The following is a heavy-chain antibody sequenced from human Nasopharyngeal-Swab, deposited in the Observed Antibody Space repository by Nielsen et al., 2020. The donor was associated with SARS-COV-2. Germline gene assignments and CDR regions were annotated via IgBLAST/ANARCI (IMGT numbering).Heavy chain of an antibody. CDR1: GYTFTSYD. CDR2: MNPNSGNT. V-gene: IGHV1-8*03. CDR3: ARGRYCSSTSCYAWVYYYYYGMDV. J-gene: IGHJ6*02. Sequence: ASVEVSCKASGYTFTSYDINWVRQATGQGLEWMGWMNPNSGNTGYAQKFQGRVTITRNTSISTAYMELSSLRSEDTAVYYCARGRYCSSTSCYAWVYYYYYGMDVWGQGTTVTVSS. D-gene: IGHD2-2*01.